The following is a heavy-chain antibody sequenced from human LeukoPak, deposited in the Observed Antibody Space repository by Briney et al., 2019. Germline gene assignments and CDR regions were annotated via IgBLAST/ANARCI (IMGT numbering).Heavy chain of an antibody. J-gene: IGHJ6*02. CDR2: IYYSGST. CDR3: ARGAPSWIAAADYYYGMDV. V-gene: IGHV4-39*01. CDR1: GGSISSSSYY. Sequence: SETLSLTCTVSGGSISSSSYYWGWIRQPPGKGLEWIGSIYYSGSTYCNPSLKSRVTISVDTSKNQFSLKLSSVTAADTAVYYCARGAPSWIAAADYYYGMDVWGQGTTVTVSS. D-gene: IGHD6-13*01.